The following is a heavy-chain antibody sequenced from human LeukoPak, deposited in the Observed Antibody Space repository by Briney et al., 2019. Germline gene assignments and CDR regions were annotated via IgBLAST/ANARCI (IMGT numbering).Heavy chain of an antibody. V-gene: IGHV3-21*01. CDR1: GFTLSSYA. D-gene: IGHD4-23*01. CDR3: VTDYGGSSGAFDI. J-gene: IGHJ3*02. Sequence: GGSLRLSCTGSGFTLSSYAMNWIRRAPGQGLEWVSSISSSSSDIYYTDSVKGRFTISRDNAKNSLYLQMNSLRAEDTAVYYCVTDYGGSSGAFDIWGQGTMVTVSS. CDR2: ISSSSSDI.